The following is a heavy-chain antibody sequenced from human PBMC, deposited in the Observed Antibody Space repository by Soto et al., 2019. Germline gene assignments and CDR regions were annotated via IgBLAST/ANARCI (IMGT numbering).Heavy chain of an antibody. D-gene: IGHD5-12*01. CDR3: AKEIAVAVATPPEY. CDR2: ISGRGGET. Sequence: EVQLLQSGGGLVQPGGSLRLSCTASGFIYSIYAMAWVRQAPGKGLEWVSAISGRGGETYYADSVKGRFTISRDNSKNTVYLQMTTLRAADTAVSYLAKEIAVAVATPPEYWGPGALVTVSS. CDR1: GFIYSIYA. V-gene: IGHV3-23*01. J-gene: IGHJ4*02.